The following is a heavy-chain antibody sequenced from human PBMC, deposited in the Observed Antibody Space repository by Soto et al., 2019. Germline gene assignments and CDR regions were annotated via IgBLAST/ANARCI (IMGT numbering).Heavy chain of an antibody. J-gene: IGHJ4*02. CDR2: IRSKVNNYAT. V-gene: IGHV3-73*01. Sequence: PGGSLRLSCAASGFTFSGSAMHWVRQASGKGLKWVGRIRSKVNNYATEYGASVKGRFTISRDDSKNTAYLQMNSLKTEDTAVYYCSREYGFGYWGQGTLVTVSS. CDR1: GFTFSGSA. D-gene: IGHD3-10*01. CDR3: SREYGFGY.